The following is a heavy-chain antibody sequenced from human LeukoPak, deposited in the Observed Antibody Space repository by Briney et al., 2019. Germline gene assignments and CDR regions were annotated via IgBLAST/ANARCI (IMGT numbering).Heavy chain of an antibody. Sequence: GGSLRLSCAASGFTFSSYAMSWVRQAPGKGLEWVSAISGSGGSTYYADSVKGRFTISRDNSKNTLYLQMNNLRAEDTAVYYCAKDHASGWYFDYWGQGTLVTVSS. CDR3: AKDHASGWYFDY. V-gene: IGHV3-23*01. CDR2: ISGSGGST. J-gene: IGHJ4*02. D-gene: IGHD6-19*01. CDR1: GFTFSSYA.